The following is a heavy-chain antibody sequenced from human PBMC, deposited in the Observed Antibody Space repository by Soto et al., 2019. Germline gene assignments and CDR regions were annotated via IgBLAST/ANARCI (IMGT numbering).Heavy chain of an antibody. Sequence: EVQLVESGGGLVKPGGSLRLSCAASTATLSGYTINWVRQAPGKGLEWVSSISSISNFIYYADSVKGRFTISRDNAKNAGYLQLNSLRAEDTAVYYCAREGARSSGCFDSWGQGTLVTVSS. D-gene: IGHD6-19*01. CDR1: TATLSGYT. J-gene: IGHJ4*02. V-gene: IGHV3-21*01. CDR3: AREGARSSGCFDS. CDR2: ISSISNFI.